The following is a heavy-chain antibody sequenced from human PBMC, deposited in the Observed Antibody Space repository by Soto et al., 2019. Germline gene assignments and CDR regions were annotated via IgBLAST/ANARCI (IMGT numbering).Heavy chain of an antibody. D-gene: IGHD6-19*01. CDR2: INSDGSNT. CDR3: ASYNSGWYYEH. V-gene: IGHV3-74*01. CDR1: GFTLRGYW. J-gene: IGHJ4*02. Sequence: GGSLRLSCAASGFTLRGYWMHWVRQAPGKGLVWVSRINSDGSNTGYADSVKGRFTVSRDNAKNTLNLQMSSLRAEDTAVYYCASYNSGWYYEHWGQGTQVTVSS.